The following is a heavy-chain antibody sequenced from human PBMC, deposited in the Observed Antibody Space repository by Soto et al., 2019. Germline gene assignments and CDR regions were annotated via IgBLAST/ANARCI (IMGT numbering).Heavy chain of an antibody. CDR1: GYTFTSYG. CDR3: ARVPPSVLRYVVWLPHYFDY. V-gene: IGHV1-18*01. D-gene: IGHD3-9*01. J-gene: IGHJ4*02. Sequence: QVQLVQSGAEVKKPGASVKVSCKASGYTFTSYGISWVRQAPGQGLEWMGWISSYNCNTNYAQKLQGRVNMTTDTSTSTAYMELRSLRSDDTAVYYCARVPPSVLRYVVWLPHYFDYWGQGTLVTVSS. CDR2: ISSYNCNT.